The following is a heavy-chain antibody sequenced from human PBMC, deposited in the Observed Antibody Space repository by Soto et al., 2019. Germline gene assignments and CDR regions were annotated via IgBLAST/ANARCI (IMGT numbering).Heavy chain of an antibody. Sequence: SETLSLTCAVYGGSFSGYYWSWIRQPPGKGLEWIGEINHSGSTNYNPSLKSRVTISVDTSKNQFSLKLSSVTAADTAVYYCSRLIAGDVAIHIDYWGQGTLVTVSS. CDR1: GGSFSGYY. CDR3: SRLIAGDVAIHIDY. V-gene: IGHV4-34*01. CDR2: INHSGST. D-gene: IGHD2-2*02. J-gene: IGHJ4*02.